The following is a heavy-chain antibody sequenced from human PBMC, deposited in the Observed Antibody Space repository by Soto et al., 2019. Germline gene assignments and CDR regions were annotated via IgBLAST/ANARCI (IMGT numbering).Heavy chain of an antibody. D-gene: IGHD5-18*01. CDR3: ARVLRGYSYGYGFDY. V-gene: IGHV4-34*01. CDR2: INHSGST. Sequence: SETLSLTCAVYGGSFSGYYWSWIRQPPGKGLEWIGEINHSGSTNYNPSLKSRVTISVDTSKNQFSLKLSSVTAADTAVYYCARVLRGYSYGYGFDYWGQGTLVTVSS. J-gene: IGHJ4*02. CDR1: GGSFSGYY.